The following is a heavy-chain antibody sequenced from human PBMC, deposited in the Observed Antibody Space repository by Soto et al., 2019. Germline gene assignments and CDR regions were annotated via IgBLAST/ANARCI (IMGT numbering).Heavy chain of an antibody. J-gene: IGHJ5*02. CDR3: ARDGHGDYVLWFDP. Sequence: QVQLVESGGGVVQPGRSLRLSCAASGFTFSSYAMHWVRQAPGKGLEWVAVISYDGSNKYYADSVKGRFTISRDNSKNTLYLQMNSLGAEDTAVYYCARDGHGDYVLWFDPWGQGTLVTVSS. CDR1: GFTFSSYA. CDR2: ISYDGSNK. D-gene: IGHD4-17*01. V-gene: IGHV3-30-3*01.